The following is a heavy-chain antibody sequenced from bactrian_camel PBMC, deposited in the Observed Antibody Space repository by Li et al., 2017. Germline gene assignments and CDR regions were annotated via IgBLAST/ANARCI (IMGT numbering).Heavy chain of an antibody. CDR3: ASRTYGSEFPLSADRYTY. D-gene: IGHD2*01. CDR1: EFVSRGC. J-gene: IGHJ4*01. Sequence: QLVESGGGSVQAGGSLRLSCLSSEFVSRGCMGWFRQAPGKQREGVAAIDRDGERTASADSVKGRFTISRDNAKRTVYLQMNSLKPEDTAMYYCASRTYGSEFPLSADRYTYWGKGTQVTVS. V-gene: IGHV3S25*01. CDR2: IDRDGERT.